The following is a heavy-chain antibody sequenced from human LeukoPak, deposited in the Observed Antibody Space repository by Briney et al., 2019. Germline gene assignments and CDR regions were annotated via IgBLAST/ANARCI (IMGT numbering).Heavy chain of an antibody. Sequence: GGSLRLSCAASGFTFSSYAMSWVRQTPGKGLEWVASIKEDGSVRQYVDSVKGRFSISRDNTKGSLFLQLNSLRAEDTAVYYCARHNNWGFDYWDRGTLLTVSS. CDR3: ARHNNWGFDY. J-gene: IGHJ4*02. V-gene: IGHV3-7*03. CDR2: IKEDGSVR. D-gene: IGHD7-27*01. CDR1: GFTFSSYA.